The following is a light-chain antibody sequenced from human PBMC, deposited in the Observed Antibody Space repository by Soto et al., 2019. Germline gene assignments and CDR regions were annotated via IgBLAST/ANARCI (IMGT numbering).Light chain of an antibody. Sequence: EIVLTQSPGTLSLSPGERGTLSCMASQTVNSNYLAWYQRKPGQAPRLLIYGASNRATDIPHRFSGSGSGTFVTLTITSLEPEDFAVYYCQQYGSSPPTFGQGTKVEIK. J-gene: IGKJ1*01. CDR3: QQYGSSPPT. V-gene: IGKV3-20*01. CDR1: QTVNSNY. CDR2: GAS.